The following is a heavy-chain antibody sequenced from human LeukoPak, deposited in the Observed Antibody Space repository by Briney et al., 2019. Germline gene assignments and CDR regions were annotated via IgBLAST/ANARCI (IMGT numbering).Heavy chain of an antibody. CDR3: ARGGNDILTGYYLPDY. D-gene: IGHD3-9*01. CDR2: IYHSGST. V-gene: IGHV4-30-2*01. J-gene: IGHJ4*02. Sequence: PSQTLSLTCAVSGGSISSGGYSWSWIRQPPGKGLEWIVYIYHSGSTYYNPSLKSRVTISVDRSKNQFSLKLSSVTAADTAVYYCARGGNDILTGYYLPDYWGQGTLVTVSS. CDR1: GGSISSGGYS.